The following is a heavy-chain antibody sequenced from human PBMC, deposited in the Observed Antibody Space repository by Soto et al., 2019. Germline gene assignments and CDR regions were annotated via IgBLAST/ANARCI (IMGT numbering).Heavy chain of an antibody. CDR3: ARVTFYYDNSGYYYPDYYYGMDV. Sequence: ASVKVSCKASGGTFSSYAISWVRQAPGQGLEWMGGIIPIFGTANYAQKFQGRVTITADESTSTAYMELSSLRSEDTAVYYCARVTFYYDNSGYYYPDYYYGMDVWGQGTRVTVSS. V-gene: IGHV1-69*13. CDR2: IIPIFGTA. CDR1: GGTFSSYA. J-gene: IGHJ6*02. D-gene: IGHD3-22*01.